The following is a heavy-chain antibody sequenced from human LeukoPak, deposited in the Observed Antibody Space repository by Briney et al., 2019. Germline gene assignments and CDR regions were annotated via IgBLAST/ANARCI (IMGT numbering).Heavy chain of an antibody. V-gene: IGHV3-48*03. CDR2: ISTTGTTI. CDR1: GFTFSSDE. Sequence: GGSLRLSCTASGFTFSSDEMNWVRQAPGKGLEWVAYISTTGTTIYYADSVKGRFTISRDNAKNSLYLQMNSLRAEDTAVYYCARQGDDYWGHGTLVTVSS. CDR3: ARQGDDY. D-gene: IGHD3-16*01. J-gene: IGHJ4*01.